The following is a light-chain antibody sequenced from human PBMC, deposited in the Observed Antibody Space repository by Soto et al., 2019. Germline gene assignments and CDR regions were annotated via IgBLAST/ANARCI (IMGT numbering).Light chain of an antibody. CDR1: QDIRND. J-gene: IGKJ1*01. CDR3: LQDYNYPRT. V-gene: IGKV1-6*02. CDR2: AAS. Sequence: AIQMTQSPSSLSASVGDRVTITCRASQDIRNDLGWYQQKPGKAPKILINAASKLKSGVLSRFSGSGSGTDFTLTISSLQPEDFATYYCLQDYNYPRTFGQGTRVEVK.